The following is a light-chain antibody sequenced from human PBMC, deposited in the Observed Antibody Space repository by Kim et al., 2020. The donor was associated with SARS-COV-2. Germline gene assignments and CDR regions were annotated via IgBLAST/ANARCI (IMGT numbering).Light chain of an antibody. Sequence: DIQMTQSPSTLSASAGDRVTITCRASPSIVHFLAWYQQKPGRAPKLLIYKASYLESGVPSRFSGSGSGTEFTLTIYSLQPDDFASYHCQQYYGYPWTFGQGTKVDIK. CDR2: KAS. V-gene: IGKV1-5*03. CDR1: PSIVHF. CDR3: QQYYGYPWT. J-gene: IGKJ1*01.